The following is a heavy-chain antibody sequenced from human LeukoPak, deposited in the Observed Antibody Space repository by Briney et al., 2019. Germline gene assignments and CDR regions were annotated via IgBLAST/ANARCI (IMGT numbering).Heavy chain of an antibody. Sequence: GGSLRLSCVASGFTLSPYSMNWLRQAPGKGLEWVSYIDSSSGTIYYADSVRGRFTISGDNAKNSLYLQMNSLRAEDTAVYYCARVRSSYYYESSGYYHYDAFDIWGRGTMVTVSS. CDR2: IDSSSGTI. CDR1: GFTLSPYS. J-gene: IGHJ3*02. V-gene: IGHV3-48*01. CDR3: ARVRSSYYYESSGYYHYDAFDI. D-gene: IGHD3-22*01.